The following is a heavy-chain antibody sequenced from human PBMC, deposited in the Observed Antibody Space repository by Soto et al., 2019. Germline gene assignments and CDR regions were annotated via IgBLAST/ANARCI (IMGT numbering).Heavy chain of an antibody. CDR1: GYTLTELS. J-gene: IGHJ3*02. Sequence: GASVKVSCKVSGYTLTELSMHWVRQAPGKGLEWMGGFDPEDGETIYAQKFQGRVTMTEDTSTDTAYMELSSLRSEDTAVYYCATAEYSSSSGCFDIWGQGTMVTVSS. CDR3: ATAEYSSSSGCFDI. D-gene: IGHD6-6*01. CDR2: FDPEDGET. V-gene: IGHV1-24*01.